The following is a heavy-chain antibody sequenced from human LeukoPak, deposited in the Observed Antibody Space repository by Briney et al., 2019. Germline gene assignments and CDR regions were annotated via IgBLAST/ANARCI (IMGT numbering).Heavy chain of an antibody. Sequence: PSETLSLTCAVYGGSFSGYYWSWIRQPPGKGLEWIGEINYSGSTNYNPSLKSRVTISVDTSKNQFSLKLSSVTAADTAVYYCARNDHYDPDAFDIWGQGTMVTVSS. CDR3: ARNDHYDPDAFDI. D-gene: IGHD3-22*01. CDR1: GGSFSGYY. CDR2: INYSGST. V-gene: IGHV4-34*01. J-gene: IGHJ3*02.